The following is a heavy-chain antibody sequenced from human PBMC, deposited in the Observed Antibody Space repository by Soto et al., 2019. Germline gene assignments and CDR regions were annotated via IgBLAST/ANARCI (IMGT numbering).Heavy chain of an antibody. CDR2: IYYSGST. J-gene: IGHJ5*02. D-gene: IGHD6-13*01. V-gene: IGHV4-30-4*01. CDR1: GGSISSGDYY. Sequence: QVQLQESGPGLVKPSQTLSLTCTVSGGSISSGDYYWSWIRQPPGKGLEWIGYIYYSGSTYYNPSLKSRVTISVDTSKNQFSLKLSSVTAADTAVYYCARSTGYSSSWSSNWFDPWGQGTLVTVSS. CDR3: ARSTGYSSSWSSNWFDP.